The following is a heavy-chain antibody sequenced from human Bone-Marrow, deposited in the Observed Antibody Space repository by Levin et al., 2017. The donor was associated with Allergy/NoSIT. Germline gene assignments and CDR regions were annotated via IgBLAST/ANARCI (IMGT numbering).Heavy chain of an antibody. D-gene: IGHD6-13*01. CDR1: GFPFSTYG. Sequence: GGSLRLSCATSGFPFSTYGMAWVRQAPGKGLEWVASITTTGNYIHYADSVKGRFTISRDNANNSLSLQMNRLRGEHTAVYYCARAAGAAGRGGMDVWGQGATVTVSS. CDR2: ITTTGNYI. CDR3: ARAAGAAGRGGMDV. V-gene: IGHV3-21*01. J-gene: IGHJ6*02.